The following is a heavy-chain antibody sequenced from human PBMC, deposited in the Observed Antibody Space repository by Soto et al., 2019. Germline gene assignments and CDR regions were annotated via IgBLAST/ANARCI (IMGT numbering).Heavy chain of an antibody. Sequence: PSETLSLTCAVSGGYISGGYYSWSWIRQPPGKGLEWIGYIYYSGSTYYNPSLKSRVTISVDTSKNQFSLKLSSVTAADTAVYYCARHQLRYNWFDPWGQGTLVTVSS. CDR3: ARHQLRYNWFDP. D-gene: IGHD2-2*01. CDR1: GGYISGGYYS. J-gene: IGHJ5*02. CDR2: IYYSGST. V-gene: IGHV4-31*11.